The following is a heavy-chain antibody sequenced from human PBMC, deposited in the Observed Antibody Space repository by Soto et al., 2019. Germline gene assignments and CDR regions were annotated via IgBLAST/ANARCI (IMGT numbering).Heavy chain of an antibody. CDR3: AKILSTVTSYYYGMDA. D-gene: IGHD4-17*01. V-gene: IGHV3-23*01. CDR1: GFSFSTYP. J-gene: IGHJ6*02. CDR2: ISGSGDKT. Sequence: GGSLRLSCAASGFSFSTYPMVWVRQAPGKRLEAVSSISGSGDKTYYKDSVKGRFTISRDNSKNTVDLQMNSLRPEDTALYYCAKILSTVTSYYYGMDAWGQGTTVTVSS.